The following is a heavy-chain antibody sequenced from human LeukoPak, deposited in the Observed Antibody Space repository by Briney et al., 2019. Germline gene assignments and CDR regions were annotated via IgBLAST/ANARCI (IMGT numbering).Heavy chain of an antibody. CDR3: ARGWRNGYNLPFDY. V-gene: IGHV4-34*01. J-gene: IGHJ4*02. CDR2: INHSGST. D-gene: IGHD5-24*01. CDR1: GGSFSGYY. Sequence: MPSETLSLTCAVYGGSFSGYYWSWIRQPPGKGLEWIGEINHSGSTNYNPSLKSRVTISVDTSKNQFSLKLSSVTAADTAVYYCARGWRNGYNLPFDYWGQGTLVTVSS.